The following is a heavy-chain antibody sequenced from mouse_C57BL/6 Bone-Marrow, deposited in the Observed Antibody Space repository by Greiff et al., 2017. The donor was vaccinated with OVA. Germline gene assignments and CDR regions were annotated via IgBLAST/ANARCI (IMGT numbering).Heavy chain of an antibody. Sequence: EVQGVESGGGLVQPKGSLKLSCAASGFSFNTYAMNWVRQAPGKGLEWVARIRSKSNNYATYYADSVKDRFTISRDDSESMLYLQMNNLKTEDTAMYYCVGYGALMDYWGQGTSVTVSS. V-gene: IGHV10-1*01. CDR3: VGYGALMDY. D-gene: IGHD1-1*01. CDR1: GFSFNTYA. J-gene: IGHJ4*01. CDR2: IRSKSNNYAT.